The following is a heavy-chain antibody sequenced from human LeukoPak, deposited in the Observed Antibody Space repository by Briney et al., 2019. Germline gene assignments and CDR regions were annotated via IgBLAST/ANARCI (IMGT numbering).Heavy chain of an antibody. CDR2: IKEDGSEK. CDR3: AKDSTFLLDY. D-gene: IGHD3-16*01. V-gene: IGHV3-7*04. Sequence: GGSLRLSCSASGFTFSTYWMSWVRQAPGKGLEWVANIKEDGSEKNYADSVKGRFTISRDNAKNSLYLQMNSLRAEDTGVYYCAKDSTFLLDYWGQGTLVTVSS. J-gene: IGHJ4*02. CDR1: GFTFSTYW.